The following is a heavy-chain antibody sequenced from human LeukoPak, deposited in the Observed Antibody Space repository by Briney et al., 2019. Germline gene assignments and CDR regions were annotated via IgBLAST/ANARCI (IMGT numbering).Heavy chain of an antibody. D-gene: IGHD3-10*01. CDR2: IIPIFGTA. CDR3: ATTYYYGSGSAGDLGFDY. V-gene: IGHV1-69*05. J-gene: IGHJ4*02. CDR1: GGTFSSYA. Sequence: SVKVSCKASGGTFSSYAISWVRQAPGQGLEWMGGIIPIFGTANYAQKFQGRVTITTDESTSAAYMELSSLRSEDTAVYYCATTYYYGSGSAGDLGFDYWGQGTLVTVSS.